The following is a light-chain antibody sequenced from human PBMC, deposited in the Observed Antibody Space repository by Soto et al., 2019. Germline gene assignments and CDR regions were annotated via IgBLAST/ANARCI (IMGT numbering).Light chain of an antibody. J-gene: IGKJ1*01. CDR1: QSVSSN. CDR3: QQYNNWPPKT. Sequence: EIVMTQSPATLSVSPGERATLSCRASQSVSSNLAWYQQKPGQAPRLLIYGASTRATGIPARFSGSGSGTEVNLTISSLQSEDFAVYYCQQYNNWPPKTFGQGTKVEIK. CDR2: GAS. V-gene: IGKV3-15*01.